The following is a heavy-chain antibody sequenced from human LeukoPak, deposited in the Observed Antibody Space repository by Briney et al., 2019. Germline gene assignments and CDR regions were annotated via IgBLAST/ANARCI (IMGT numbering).Heavy chain of an antibody. CDR1: GFTFSNYW. CDR2: IKQDGSEK. Sequence: GGSLSLSCAASGFTFSNYWMHWVRQAPGKGLEWVANIKQDGSEKYYVDSVKGRFTISRDNAKNSLYLQMNSLRAEDTAVYYCARVSGSGSYYVCWGQGTLVTVSS. CDR3: ARVSGSGSYYVC. J-gene: IGHJ4*02. V-gene: IGHV3-7*03. D-gene: IGHD3-10*01.